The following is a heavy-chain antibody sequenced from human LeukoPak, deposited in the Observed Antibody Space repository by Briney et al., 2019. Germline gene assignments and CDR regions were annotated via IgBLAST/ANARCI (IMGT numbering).Heavy chain of an antibody. J-gene: IGHJ5*02. D-gene: IGHD6-19*01. CDR3: ARASIAVAAKYNWFDP. Sequence: ASVKVSCKASGYTFTSYDINWERQATGQGLEWMGWMNPNSGNTGYAQKFQGRVTMTRNTSISTAYMELSSLRSEDTAVYYCARASIAVAAKYNWFDPWGQGTLVTVSS. CDR2: MNPNSGNT. V-gene: IGHV1-8*01. CDR1: GYTFTSYD.